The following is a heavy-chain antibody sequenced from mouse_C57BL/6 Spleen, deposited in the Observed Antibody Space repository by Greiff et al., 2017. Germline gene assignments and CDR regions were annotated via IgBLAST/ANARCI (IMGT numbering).Heavy chain of an antibody. CDR2: IYPGNSDT. CDR1: GYTFTSYW. Sequence: VQLQQSGTVLARPGASVKMSCKTSGYTFTSYWMHWVKQRPGQGLEWIGAIYPGNSDTSYNQKFKGKAKLTAVTSASTAYMELSSLTNEDSAVYYCTRDDGYYGKGYYFDYWGQGTTLTVSS. J-gene: IGHJ2*01. D-gene: IGHD2-3*01. V-gene: IGHV1-5*01. CDR3: TRDDGYYGKGYYFDY.